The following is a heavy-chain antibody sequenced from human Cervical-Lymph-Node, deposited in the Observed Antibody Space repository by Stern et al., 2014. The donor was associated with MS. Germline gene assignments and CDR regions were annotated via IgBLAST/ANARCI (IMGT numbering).Heavy chain of an antibody. CDR2: IIPIFGTP. J-gene: IGHJ4*02. CDR3: ARASTRGFDY. D-gene: IGHD2-15*01. CDR1: GGTFSSYA. Sequence: DQLVESGAEVKKPGSSVKVSCKASGGTFSSYAINWVRQAPGQGLDWMGGIIPIFGTPNYAQKFQGRVAITADESTSTVYMELSSLKSEDTAVYYCARASTRGFDYWGQGTLVTVSS. V-gene: IGHV1-69*01.